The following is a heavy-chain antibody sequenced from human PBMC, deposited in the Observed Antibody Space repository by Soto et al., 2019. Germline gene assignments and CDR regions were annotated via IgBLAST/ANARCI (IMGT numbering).Heavy chain of an antibody. CDR3: AGINHRGGMDV. Sequence: SETLSLTCTVSGGSVSSGSYYWSWIRQPPGKGLEWIGYIYYSGSTNYNPSLKSRVTISVDTSKNQFSLKLSSVTAADTAVYYCAGINHRGGMDVWGQGTTVTVSS. CDR1: GGSVSSGSYY. V-gene: IGHV4-61*01. J-gene: IGHJ6*02. CDR2: IYYSGST.